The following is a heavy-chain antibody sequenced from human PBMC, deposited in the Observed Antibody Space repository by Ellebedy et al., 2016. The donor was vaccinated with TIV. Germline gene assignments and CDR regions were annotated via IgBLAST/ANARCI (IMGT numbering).Heavy chain of an antibody. Sequence: PGGSLRLSCAASGFAFNMYSMNWVRQAPGKGLDWVSSISYGSTYIYDSDSVRGRFTISSDDAKNSLYLQLNSLRVEDTATYYCARSLGIGPYGLDVWGQGTTVTVAS. CDR3: ARSLGIGPYGLDV. CDR1: GFAFNMYS. V-gene: IGHV3-21*06. CDR2: ISYGSTYI. D-gene: IGHD2-15*01. J-gene: IGHJ6*02.